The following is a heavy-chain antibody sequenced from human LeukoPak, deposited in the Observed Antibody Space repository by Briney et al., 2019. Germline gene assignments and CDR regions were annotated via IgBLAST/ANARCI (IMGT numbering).Heavy chain of an antibody. CDR2: IDHSGST. D-gene: IGHD6-13*01. Sequence: SETLSLTCAVYGGSLNGYYWSWIRQPPGKRLEWIGEIDHSGSTQYNPSLKSRVTISLDTSKKQFSLKLTSLTAADTAFYYCARYGMAAEGIWWFDPWGQGTLVTVSS. CDR3: ARYGMAAEGIWWFDP. V-gene: IGHV4-34*01. CDR1: GGSLNGYY. J-gene: IGHJ5*02.